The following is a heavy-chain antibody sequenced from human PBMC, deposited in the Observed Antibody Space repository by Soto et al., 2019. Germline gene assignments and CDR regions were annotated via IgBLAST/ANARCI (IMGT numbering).Heavy chain of an antibody. CDR1: GFSLSTSGVG. J-gene: IGHJ6*02. CDR3: AHRGWIEDYYYYYGMDV. D-gene: IGHD5-12*01. CDR2: IYWNDDK. Sequence: QITLKESGPTLVEPTQTLTLTCTFSGFSLSTSGVGVGWIRQPPGKALEWLALIYWNDDKRYTPSLKSRLTITKDTTKNQVVLTMTNMDPVDTATYYCAHRGWIEDYYYYYGMDVWGQGTTVTVSS. V-gene: IGHV2-5*01.